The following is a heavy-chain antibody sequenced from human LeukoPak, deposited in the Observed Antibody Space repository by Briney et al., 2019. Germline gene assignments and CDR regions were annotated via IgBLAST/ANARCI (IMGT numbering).Heavy chain of an antibody. J-gene: IGHJ4*02. V-gene: IGHV1-18*01. CDR2: ISAYNGNT. CDR3: ARVFQDFWSGYYELVVDY. Sequence: ASVKVSCKASGYTFTSYGISWVRQAPGQGVEWMGWISAYNGNTNYAQKLQGRVTMTTDTSTSTAYMELRSLRSDDTAVYYCARVFQDFWSGYYELVVDYWGQGTLVTVSS. CDR1: GYTFTSYG. D-gene: IGHD3-3*01.